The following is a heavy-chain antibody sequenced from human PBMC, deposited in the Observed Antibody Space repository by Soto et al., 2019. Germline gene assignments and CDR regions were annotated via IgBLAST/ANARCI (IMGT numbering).Heavy chain of an antibody. CDR2: VNPILNIA. CDR3: ARYRHRSGDSCNYYYIMDL. Sequence: QVQLVQSGAEVKKPGSSVKVSCKAPRGLFSSYVFNWVRQAPGQGLEWMGGVNPILNIADHAQKFQGRVTITAYASTGTVYMELSSRRSDDTATYFCARYRHRSGDSCNYYYIMDLWGQGTTITVSS. J-gene: IGHJ6*02. V-gene: IGHV1-69*04. CDR1: RGLFSSYV. D-gene: IGHD2-15*01.